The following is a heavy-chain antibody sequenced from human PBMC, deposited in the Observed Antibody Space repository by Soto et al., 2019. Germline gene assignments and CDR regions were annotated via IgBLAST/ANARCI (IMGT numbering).Heavy chain of an antibody. CDR1: GGSISSGGYY. V-gene: IGHV4-31*03. CDR3: ARTQYCSGGSCLGSEYFQH. Sequence: SETLSLTCTVSGGSISSGGYYWSWIRQHPGKGLEWIGYIYYSGSTYYNPSLKSRVTISVDTSKNQFSLKLSSVTAADTAVYYCARTQYCSGGSCLGSEYFQHWGQGTLVTVSS. J-gene: IGHJ1*01. D-gene: IGHD2-15*01. CDR2: IYYSGST.